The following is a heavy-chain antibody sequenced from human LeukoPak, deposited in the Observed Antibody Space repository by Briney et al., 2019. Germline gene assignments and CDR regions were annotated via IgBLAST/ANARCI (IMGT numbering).Heavy chain of an antibody. J-gene: IGHJ4*02. V-gene: IGHV3-74*01. CDR3: AAGGEGYFDY. CDR1: GFTFSSYW. D-gene: IGHD3-16*01. CDR2: INSDGSST. Sequence: GGSLRLSCAASGFTFSSYWMHWVRQAPGEGLVWVSRINSDGSSTSYADSVKGRFTISRDNAKNTLYLQMNSLRAEDTAVYYCAAGGEGYFDYWGQGTLVTVSS.